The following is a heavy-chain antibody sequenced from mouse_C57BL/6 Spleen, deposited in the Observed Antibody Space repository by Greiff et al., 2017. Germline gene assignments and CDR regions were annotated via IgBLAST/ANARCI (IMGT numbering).Heavy chain of an antibody. CDR2: IDPSDSYT. CDR1: GYTFTSYW. J-gene: IGHJ1*03. Sequence: QVQLQQPGAELVMPGASVKLSCKASGYTFTSYWMHWVKQRPGQGLEWIGEIDPSDSYTNYNQKFKGKSTLTVDKSSSTAYMQLSSLTSEDSAVXYCARFITTVGYFDVWGTGTTVTVSS. V-gene: IGHV1-69*01. CDR3: ARFITTVGYFDV. D-gene: IGHD1-1*01.